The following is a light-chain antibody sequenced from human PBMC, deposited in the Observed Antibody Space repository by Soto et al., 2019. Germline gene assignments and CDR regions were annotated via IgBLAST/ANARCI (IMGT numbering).Light chain of an antibody. Sequence: DIQMTQSPSSLSASVGDRVTITCRASQGISNYLAWYQQKPGKVPKLLIYAASTLQSGVPSRFSGSGSGTDLTLTISDLQPEDVATYYCQKYNSALFTFDPGTKVDIK. CDR2: AAS. CDR3: QKYNSALFT. J-gene: IGKJ3*01. CDR1: QGISNY. V-gene: IGKV1-27*01.